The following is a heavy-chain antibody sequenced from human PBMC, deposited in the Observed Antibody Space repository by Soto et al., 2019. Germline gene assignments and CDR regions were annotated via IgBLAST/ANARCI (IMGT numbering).Heavy chain of an antibody. D-gene: IGHD5-18*01. CDR1: GFTFSSYW. CDR3: GRGGSDSPMAPGY. CDR2: INPDGSAT. V-gene: IGHV3-74*01. Sequence: GSLRLSCAASGFTFSSYWMHWVRQAPGKGLVWVSRINPDGSATNYADSVKGRFTISRDNAKNTLYLQMNSLRAEDTGVFYCGRGGSDSPMAPGYWGQGTLVTVSS. J-gene: IGHJ4*02.